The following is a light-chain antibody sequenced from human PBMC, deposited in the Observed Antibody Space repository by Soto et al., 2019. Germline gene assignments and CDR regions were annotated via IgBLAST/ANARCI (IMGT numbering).Light chain of an antibody. CDR2: DAS. CDR1: QSVNSY. CDR3: QQRDNWPPT. V-gene: IGKV3-11*01. Sequence: EVLLTQSPATLSLSPGARATLSCRASQSVNSYLTWYQHKPGQAPRLLISDASNRDTGIPDRFSGSGSGTDFSLTISSLEPEDFAIYYCQQRDNWPPTFGPGTTVDI. J-gene: IGKJ3*01.